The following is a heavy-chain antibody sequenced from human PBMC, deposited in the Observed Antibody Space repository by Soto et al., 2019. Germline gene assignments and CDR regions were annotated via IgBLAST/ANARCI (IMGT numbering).Heavy chain of an antibody. CDR1: GDSISNSRW. Sequence: QVQLQESGPGLVKPSGTLSLTCAVSGDSISNSRWWTWVRQPPGKGLEWVGDIFHSGDTNYNPSLNSRVFTSVDKCRKQFSLKVSSVTAAAAAVYYCACSTGWARRDVWGEGTGVTVSS. V-gene: IGHV4-4*02. CDR3: ACSTGWARRDV. J-gene: IGHJ3*01. CDR2: IFHSGDT. D-gene: IGHD6-19*01.